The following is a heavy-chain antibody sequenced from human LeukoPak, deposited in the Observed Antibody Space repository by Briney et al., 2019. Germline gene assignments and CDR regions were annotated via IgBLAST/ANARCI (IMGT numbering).Heavy chain of an antibody. CDR1: GFTFSSYS. V-gene: IGHV3-21*01. CDR3: ARWTTVITRGDF. J-gene: IGHJ4*02. Sequence: GGSLRLSCAASGFTFSSYSMNWVRQAPGKGLEWVSSISSSSSYIYYADSVAGRFTISRDNAKNSLYLQMNSLRAEDTAVYYCARWTTVITRGDFGGQGTLVTVSS. CDR2: ISSSSSYI. D-gene: IGHD4-17*01.